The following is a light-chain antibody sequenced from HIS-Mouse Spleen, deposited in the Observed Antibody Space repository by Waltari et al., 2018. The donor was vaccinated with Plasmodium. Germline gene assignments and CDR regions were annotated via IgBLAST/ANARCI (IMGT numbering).Light chain of an antibody. V-gene: IGKV3-20*01. J-gene: IGKJ2*01. CDR2: GAS. CDR1: QSVSSIY. Sequence: EIVLTQSPGTLSLSPGERATLSCRASQSVSSIYLAWSQQKPGQAPRRLIYGASSRATGIPDRFSGSGSVTDFTLTISRLEPEDFAVYYCQQYGSSPYTFGQGTKLEIK. CDR3: QQYGSSPYT.